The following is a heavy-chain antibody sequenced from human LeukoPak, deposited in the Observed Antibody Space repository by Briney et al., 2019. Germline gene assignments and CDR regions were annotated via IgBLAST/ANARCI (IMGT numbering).Heavy chain of an antibody. CDR2: IYYSGST. V-gene: IGHV4-59*12. D-gene: IGHD2-2*02. Sequence: SETLSLTCTVSGGSISSYYWSWIRQPPGKGLEWIGYIYYSGSTNYNPSLKSRVIISVDTPKNQFSLKLSSVTAADTAVYYCAGGNIVVVPAAISGEIDYWGQGTLVTVSS. CDR3: AGGNIVVVPAAISGEIDY. CDR1: GGSISSYY. J-gene: IGHJ4*02.